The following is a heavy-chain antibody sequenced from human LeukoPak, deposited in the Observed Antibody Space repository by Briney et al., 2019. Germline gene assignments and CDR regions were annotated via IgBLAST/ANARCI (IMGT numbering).Heavy chain of an antibody. Sequence: GGSLRLSCAASGFTFSNYGMTWVRQAPGKGLEWVSSISGSAATISYADSVKGRFTISRDNSKNTLSLQMNSLRAEDTAIYYCATYRQVLLPFESWGQGTLVTVSS. D-gene: IGHD2-8*02. V-gene: IGHV3-23*01. CDR2: ISGSAATI. J-gene: IGHJ4*02. CDR3: ATYRQVLLPFES. CDR1: GFTFSNYG.